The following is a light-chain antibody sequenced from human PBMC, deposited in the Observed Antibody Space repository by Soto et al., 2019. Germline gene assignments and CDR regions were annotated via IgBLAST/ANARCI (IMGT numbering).Light chain of an antibody. CDR3: QQYGASPFT. CDR2: GAS. V-gene: IGKV3-20*01. CDR1: ESVYINS. J-gene: IGKJ3*01. Sequence: EIVLTQSPCTLSLSPGESATLSCKASESVYINSFAWYYQKPGQPPRLLIYGASTWATGIPDRFSGSGSGTDFVLSINRLEVEDSGMYYCQQYGASPFTFGPGTRVDIK.